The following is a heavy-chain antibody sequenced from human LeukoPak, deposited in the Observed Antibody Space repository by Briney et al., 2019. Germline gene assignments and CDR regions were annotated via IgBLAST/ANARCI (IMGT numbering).Heavy chain of an antibody. D-gene: IGHD3-16*02. J-gene: IGHJ4*02. Sequence: ASVKVSCKASGYTFTSYGISWVRQAPGQGLEWMGWISAYNGNTNYAQKLQGRVTMTTDTSTSTAYMKLRSLRSDDAAVYYCARDPYDYVWGSYRQGAEEDDHWGQGTLVTVSS. CDR3: ARDPYDYVWGSYRQGAEEDDH. V-gene: IGHV1-18*01. CDR2: ISAYNGNT. CDR1: GYTFTSYG.